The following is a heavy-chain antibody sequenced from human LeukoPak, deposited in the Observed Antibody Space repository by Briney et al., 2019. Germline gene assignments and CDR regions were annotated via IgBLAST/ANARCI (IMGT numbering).Heavy chain of an antibody. Sequence: GESLKISCTGSGYSFTSYWIGWVRQMPGKGMEWMGIIYSGDSETRYSPSFQGQATISADKSISPAYLQWSSLKASDTAVYYCARGHGGYSGSRYWGQGTLVTVSS. J-gene: IGHJ4*02. CDR3: ARGHGGYSGSRY. CDR1: GYSFTSYW. CDR2: IYSGDSET. V-gene: IGHV5-51*01. D-gene: IGHD5-12*01.